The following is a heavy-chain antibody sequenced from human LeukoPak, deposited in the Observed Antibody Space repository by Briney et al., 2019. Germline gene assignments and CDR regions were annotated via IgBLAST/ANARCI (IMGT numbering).Heavy chain of an antibody. CDR3: AKDSNSTTLVRGVT. CDR1: GFTFSSYT. CDR2: ISGSGINT. D-gene: IGHD3-10*01. V-gene: IGHV3-23*01. J-gene: IGHJ4*02. Sequence: SGGSLRLSCAASGFTFSSYTMSWVRQAPGKGLDWVSAISGSGINTYYAESVKGRFTISRDNSKNTLYLQMNSLRAEDTAVYYCAKDSNSTTLVRGVTWGQGTLVTVPS.